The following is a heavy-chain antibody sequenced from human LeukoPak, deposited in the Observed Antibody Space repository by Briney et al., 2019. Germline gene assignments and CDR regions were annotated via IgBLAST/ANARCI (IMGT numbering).Heavy chain of an antibody. CDR2: TSSSDDGK. CDR3: AKAPVTSCRGAFCYPFDS. CDR1: GFSLSSYA. V-gene: IGHV3-23*01. D-gene: IGHD2-15*01. J-gene: IGHJ4*02. Sequence: GGSLRLSCTVSGFSLSSYAMSWVRRAPGKGLEWVSATSSSDDGKYYSDSVRGRFTISRDNSRNTMYLQMNSLRAEDAAVYYCAKAPVTSCRGAFCYPFDSWGQGTLVTVSS.